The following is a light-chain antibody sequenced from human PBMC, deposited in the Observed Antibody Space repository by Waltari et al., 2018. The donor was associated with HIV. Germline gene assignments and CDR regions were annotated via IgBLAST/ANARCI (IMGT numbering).Light chain of an antibody. CDR2: DVS. CDR1: PCDVGGKNY. CDR3: SSYTRSSTL. Sequence: QSALTQPASVSGSPGQSITISCTGTPCDVGGKNYVSWYQKPPGKAPKLLIHDVSNRPSGVSNRFSGSKSGNTASLTISGLQAEDEADYYCSSYTRSSTLFGGGTKLTVL. J-gene: IGLJ2*01. V-gene: IGLV2-14*01.